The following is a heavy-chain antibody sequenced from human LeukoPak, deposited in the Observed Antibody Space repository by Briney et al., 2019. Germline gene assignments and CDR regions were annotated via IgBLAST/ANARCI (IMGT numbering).Heavy chain of an antibody. J-gene: IGHJ4*02. CDR1: GYTFTSYD. Sequence: ASVKVSCKASGYTFTSYDINWVRQATGQGLEWMGWMNPNSGNTGYAQKFQGRVTMTRNTSISTAYMELSSLRSEDTAVYYGARGSVPPEAAAGTEFDYWGQGTLVTVSS. V-gene: IGHV1-8*01. CDR3: ARGSVPPEAAAGTEFDY. CDR2: MNPNSGNT. D-gene: IGHD6-13*01.